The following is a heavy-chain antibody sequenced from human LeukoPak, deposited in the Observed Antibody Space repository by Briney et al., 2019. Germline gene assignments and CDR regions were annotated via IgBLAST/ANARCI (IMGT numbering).Heavy chain of an antibody. CDR2: INPNSGGT. V-gene: IGHV1-2*02. D-gene: IGHD4-17*01. Sequence: ASVKVSCKASGYTFTGYYMHWVRQAPGQGLEWMGWINPNSGGTNYAQKLQGRVTMTTDTSTSTAYMELRSLRSDDTAVYYCAGTRDMTTVTTLHYWGQGSLVTVSS. CDR1: GYTFTGYY. CDR3: AGTRDMTTVTTLHY. J-gene: IGHJ4*02.